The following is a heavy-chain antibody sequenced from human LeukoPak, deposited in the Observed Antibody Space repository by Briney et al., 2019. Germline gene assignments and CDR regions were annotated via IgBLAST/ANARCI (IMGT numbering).Heavy chain of an antibody. CDR3: ARPTTYYYDSSGYYPFDY. CDR1: GYTFTSYA. V-gene: IGHV1-3*01. D-gene: IGHD3-22*01. CDR2: INAGNGNT. Sequence: GASVKVSCKASGYTFTSYAMHWVRQAPGQRLEWMGWINAGNGNTKYSQKFQGRVTITRDTSASTAYMELSSLRSEDTAVYYCARPTTYYYDSSGYYPFDYWGQGTLVTVSS. J-gene: IGHJ4*02.